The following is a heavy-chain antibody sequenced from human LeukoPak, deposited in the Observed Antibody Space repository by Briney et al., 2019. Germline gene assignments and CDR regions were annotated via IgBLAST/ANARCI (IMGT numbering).Heavy chain of an antibody. D-gene: IGHD2-2*01. Sequence: PSETLSLTCTVSGGSLSPYYWSWIRQSPGKGLEWIGYIYYSGSTDYNPSLKSRVTISVDTSKNQFSLKLRSVTAADTAVYYCARDSSTWWFDDWGQGTLVTVSS. J-gene: IGHJ4*02. CDR3: ARDSSTWWFDD. CDR2: IYYSGST. CDR1: GGSLSPYY. V-gene: IGHV4-59*01.